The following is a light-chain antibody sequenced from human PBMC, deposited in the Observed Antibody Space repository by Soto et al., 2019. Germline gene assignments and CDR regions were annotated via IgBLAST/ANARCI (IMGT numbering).Light chain of an antibody. CDR2: DAS. V-gene: IGKV3-11*01. Sequence: EIVLTQPPATLSFSPGERATISCRASQSVSSYLAWYQQKPGQAPRLLIYDASNRATGIPARFSGSGSGTDFTLTISSLEPEDFAVYYCQQRSNWPTITFGQGTRLE. CDR3: QQRSNWPTIT. J-gene: IGKJ5*01. CDR1: QSVSSY.